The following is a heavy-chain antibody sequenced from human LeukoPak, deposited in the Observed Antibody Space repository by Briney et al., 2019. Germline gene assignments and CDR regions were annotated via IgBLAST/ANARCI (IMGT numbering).Heavy chain of an antibody. D-gene: IGHD6-6*01. J-gene: IGHJ5*02. Sequence: QPGGSLRLSCAASXLTVSSDYMSWGRQAPGKGLEWVSVIYSGGGTYYADSVRGRFTISRDNSKNTLYLQLNSLRAEDTAVYYCATYPYSTSSWSDPWGQGTLVTVSS. CDR3: ATYPYSTSSWSDP. CDR2: IYSGGGT. CDR1: XLTVSSDY. V-gene: IGHV3-66*01.